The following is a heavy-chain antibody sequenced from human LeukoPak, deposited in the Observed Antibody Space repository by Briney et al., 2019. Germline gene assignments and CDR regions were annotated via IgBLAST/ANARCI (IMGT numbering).Heavy chain of an antibody. V-gene: IGHV1-2*02. J-gene: IGHJ4*02. CDR2: INPNSGGT. CDR3: ARGRAGLWHEYDY. Sequence: ASVKVSCKASGYTFTSYDINWVRQATGQGLEWMGWINPNSGGTNYAQKFQGRVTMTRDTSISTAYMELSRLRSDDTAVYYCARGRAGLWHEYDYWGQGTLVTVSS. CDR1: GYTFTSYD. D-gene: IGHD5-18*01.